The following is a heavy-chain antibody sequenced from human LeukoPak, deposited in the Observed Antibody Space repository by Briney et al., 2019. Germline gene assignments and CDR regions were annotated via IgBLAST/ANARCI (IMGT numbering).Heavy chain of an antibody. CDR3: AREEESLFDY. D-gene: IGHD3-16*02. J-gene: IGHJ4*02. V-gene: IGHV4-59*01. CDR1: GGSISSYY. CDR2: IYYSGST. Sequence: PSETLSLTCTVSGGSISSYYWSWIRQPPGKGLEWIGYIYYSGSTNYNPSLKSRVTISVDTSKNQFSLKLSSVTAADTAVYYCAREEESLFDYWGQGTLVTVSS.